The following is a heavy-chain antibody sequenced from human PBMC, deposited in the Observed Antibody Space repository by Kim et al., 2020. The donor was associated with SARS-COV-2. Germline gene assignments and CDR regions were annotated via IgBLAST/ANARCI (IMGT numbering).Heavy chain of an antibody. CDR1: GFTFSSYS. J-gene: IGHJ6*02. CDR2: ISSSSSYI. CDR3: ARDRGRVDQPEKIPYYYYYYGMDV. Sequence: GGSLRLSCAASGFTFSSYSMNWVRQAPGKGLEWVSSISSSSSYIYYADSVKGRFTISRDNAKNSLYLQMNSLRAEDTAVYYCARDRGRVDQPEKIPYYYYYYGMDVWGQGTTVTVSS. D-gene: IGHD2-2*01. V-gene: IGHV3-21*01.